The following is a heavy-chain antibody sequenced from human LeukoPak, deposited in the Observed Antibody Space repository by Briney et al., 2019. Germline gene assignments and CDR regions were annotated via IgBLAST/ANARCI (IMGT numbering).Heavy chain of an antibody. D-gene: IGHD3-10*01. CDR1: GFTFSSYA. CDR2: ISGSGGRT. J-gene: IGHJ5*02. CDR3: AKDRGSPLGFYP. V-gene: IGHV3-23*01. Sequence: GGSLRLSCAASGFTFSSYAMSWVRQAPGKGLEWASAISGSGGRTYYADSVKGRFTISRDNSKNTLYLQMNSLRAEDTAVYYCAKDRGSPLGFYPWGKGPLVTVSP.